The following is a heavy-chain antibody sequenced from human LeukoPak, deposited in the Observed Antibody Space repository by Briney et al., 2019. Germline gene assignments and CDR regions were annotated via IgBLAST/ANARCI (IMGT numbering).Heavy chain of an antibody. D-gene: IGHD6-19*01. V-gene: IGHV3-9*01. CDR2: ISWNSGSI. CDR3: AKDPSSSYSSCWYNY. J-gene: IGHJ4*02. Sequence: GGSLRLSCAASGFTFDDYAMHWVRQAPGKGLEWVSGISWNSGSIGYADSVKGRFTISRDNAKNSLYLQMNSLRAEDTALYYCAKDPSSSYSSCWYNYWGQGTLVTVSS. CDR1: GFTFDDYA.